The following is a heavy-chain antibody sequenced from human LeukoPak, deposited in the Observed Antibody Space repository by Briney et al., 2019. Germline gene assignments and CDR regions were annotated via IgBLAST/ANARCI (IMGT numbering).Heavy chain of an antibody. CDR1: GGSINSTGYY. CDR2: HYCSGST. V-gene: IGHV4-39*01. J-gene: IGHJ4*02. CDR3: ARHRAGYHIDS. Sequence: PSETLSLTCTVSGGSINSTGYYWGWIRQPPGTGLEWIGSHYCSGSTYYKPSLKSRVTISVDTSKNQFSLKLRSVTAADTAVYYCARHRAGYHIDSWGQGTLLTVSS. D-gene: IGHD3-9*01.